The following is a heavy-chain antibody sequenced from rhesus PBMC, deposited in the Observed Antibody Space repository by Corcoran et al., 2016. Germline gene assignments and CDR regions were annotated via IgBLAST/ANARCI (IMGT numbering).Heavy chain of an antibody. J-gene: IGHJ4*01. V-gene: IGHV4-160*01. CDR1: GGSFSSYW. CDR3: ARRRGLLHFFDY. D-gene: IGHD3-28*01. CDR2: IYGSSGST. Sequence: QVQLQASGPGLVKPSETLSLTCPVSGGSFSSYWWGWLRQPPGKGLEWIGGIYGSSGSTEYNPSLKSRATISRDTSKNQFSLKLSSVTAADTAVYYCARRRGLLHFFDYWGQGVLVTVSS.